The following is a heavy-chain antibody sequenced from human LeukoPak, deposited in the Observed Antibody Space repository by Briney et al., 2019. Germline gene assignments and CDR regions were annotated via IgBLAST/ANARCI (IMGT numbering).Heavy chain of an antibody. Sequence: GGSLRLSCAASGFTFSSYWMSWVRQAPGKGLEWVANIKQDGSEKYYVDSVKGRFTISRDNAKNSLYLQMNSLRAEDTAVYYCARDPGANYYDSSGYSFPWGQGTLVTVSS. D-gene: IGHD3-22*01. V-gene: IGHV3-7*01. CDR3: ARDPGANYYDSSGYSFP. J-gene: IGHJ5*02. CDR2: IKQDGSEK. CDR1: GFTFSSYW.